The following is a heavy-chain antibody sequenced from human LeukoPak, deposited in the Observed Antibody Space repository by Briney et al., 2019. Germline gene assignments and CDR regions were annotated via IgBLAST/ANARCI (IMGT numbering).Heavy chain of an antibody. V-gene: IGHV4-39*02. CDR2: IQHSGNT. D-gene: IGHD2-2*03. J-gene: IGHJ4*02. CDR1: GGSISSGSYH. CDR3: ARDGSH. Sequence: PSETLSLTCTVSGGSISSGSYHWSWIRQPAGKGLEWIGSIQHSGNTYYNPSLKSRLTISVDTSKNQFSLKLNSVTAADTAVYYCARDGSHWGQGTLVTVSS.